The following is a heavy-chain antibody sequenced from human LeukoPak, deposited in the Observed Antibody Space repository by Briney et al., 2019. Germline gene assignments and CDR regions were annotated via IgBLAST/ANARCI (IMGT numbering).Heavy chain of an antibody. D-gene: IGHD2-2*01. Sequence: SETLSLTCTVSGGSISSGDYYWSWIRQPPGKGLEWIGYIYYSGSTYYNPSLKSRVTISVDTSKNQFSLKLGSVTAADTAVYYCARTLRNQLLEVDYWGQGTLVTVSS. V-gene: IGHV4-30-4*02. CDR3: ARTLRNQLLEVDY. CDR2: IYYSGST. CDR1: GGSISSGDYY. J-gene: IGHJ4*02.